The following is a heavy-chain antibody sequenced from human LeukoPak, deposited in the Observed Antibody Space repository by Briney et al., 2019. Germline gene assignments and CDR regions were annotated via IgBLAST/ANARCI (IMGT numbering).Heavy chain of an antibody. CDR3: AEDWFACGGGGCYPIDH. J-gene: IGHJ4*02. D-gene: IGHD2-15*01. CDR2: ISYDGSNK. V-gene: IGHV3-30*18. Sequence: GGSLRLSCAASGFTFRNYGMHWVRQAPGKGLEWVSVISYDGSNKYYTDYVKGRFTISRDNSKNTLYLQMNSLTVEDTAVYYCAEDWFACGGGGCYPIDHWGPGILVTVSS. CDR1: GFTFRNYG.